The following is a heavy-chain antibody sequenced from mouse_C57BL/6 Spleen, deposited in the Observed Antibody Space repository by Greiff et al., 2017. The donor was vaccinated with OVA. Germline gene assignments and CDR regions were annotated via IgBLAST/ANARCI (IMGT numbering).Heavy chain of an antibody. D-gene: IGHD1-1*01. CDR3: ARTLGYYYGSSYGFDY. CDR1: GFSLTSYG. J-gene: IGHJ2*01. Sequence: VQLQESGPGLVQPSQSLSITCTVSGFSLTSYGVHWVRQSPGKGLEWLGVIWSGGSTDYNAAFISRLSISKDNSKSQVFFKMNSLQADDTAIYYCARTLGYYYGSSYGFDYWGQGTTLTVSS. CDR2: IWSGGST. V-gene: IGHV2-2*01.